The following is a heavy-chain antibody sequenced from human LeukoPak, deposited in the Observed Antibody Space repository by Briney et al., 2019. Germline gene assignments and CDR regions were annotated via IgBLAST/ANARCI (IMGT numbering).Heavy chain of an antibody. CDR1: GYSISSGYY. CDR2: IYHSGST. J-gene: IGHJ4*02. Sequence: KPSETLSLTCAVSGYSISSGYYWGWIRQPPGKGLEWIGSIYHSGSTYYNPSLKSRVTISVDTSKNQFSLKLSPVTAADTAVYYCARALGYCSSTSCLYYFDYWGQGTLVTVSS. D-gene: IGHD2-2*01. V-gene: IGHV4-38-2*01. CDR3: ARALGYCSSTSCLYYFDY.